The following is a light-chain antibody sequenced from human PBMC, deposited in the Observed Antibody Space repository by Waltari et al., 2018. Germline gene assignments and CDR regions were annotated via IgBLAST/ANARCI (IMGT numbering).Light chain of an antibody. J-gene: IGKJ1*01. CDR3: MQATHWPLT. V-gene: IGKV2-30*02. CDR2: KVS. CDR1: QSLVHSDGNTY. Sequence: DVVMSQSPLSLPVTLGQPASISCRSSQSLVHSDGNTYLNWFQQRPGQAPRRLIYKVSRRDAGAPDIFSGSGSGSDFTLNINRVEAEDVGVYYCMQATHWPLTFGQGTKVEIK.